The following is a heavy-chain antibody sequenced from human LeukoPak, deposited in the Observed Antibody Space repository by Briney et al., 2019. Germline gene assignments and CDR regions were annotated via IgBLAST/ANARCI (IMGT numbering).Heavy chain of an antibody. J-gene: IGHJ4*02. D-gene: IGHD4-17*01. CDR1: GFTFSSYA. V-gene: IGHV3-30-3*01. CDR3: ARGGSDYGPFDY. Sequence: GRSLRLSCAASGFTFSSYAMHWVRQAPGKGLEWVAVISYDGSNKYYADSVKGRFTISRVNSKNTLYLQMNSLRAEDTAVYYCARGGSDYGPFDYWGQGTLVTVSS. CDR2: ISYDGSNK.